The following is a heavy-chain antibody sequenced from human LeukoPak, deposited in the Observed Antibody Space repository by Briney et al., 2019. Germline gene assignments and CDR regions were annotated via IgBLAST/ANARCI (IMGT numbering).Heavy chain of an antibody. CDR2: ISYDGSNK. V-gene: IGHV3-30*18. CDR1: GFTFSSYG. J-gene: IGHJ3*02. CDR3: AKDGSSGDAFDI. Sequence: GGSLRLSCAASGFTFSSYGMHWVRQAPGKGLEWVAVISYDGSNKYYADSVKGRFTISRDNSKNTLYLQMNSLRAEDTAVYYCAKDGSSGDAFDIWGQGTMVTVSS. D-gene: IGHD6-25*01.